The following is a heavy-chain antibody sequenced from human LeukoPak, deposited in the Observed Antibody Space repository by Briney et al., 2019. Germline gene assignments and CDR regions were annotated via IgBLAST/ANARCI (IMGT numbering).Heavy chain of an antibody. CDR1: GFTVSSNY. V-gene: IGHV3-66*01. J-gene: IGHJ5*02. Sequence: GGSLRLSCAASGFTVSSNYMTWVRQAPGNRLEWVSVIYSGGTTFYADSVKGRFTISRDSSKNTVYLQMNSLRVEDTAMYYRARESYSGSHSWFDPWGQGAQVTVSS. CDR3: ARESYSGSHSWFDP. D-gene: IGHD1-26*01. CDR2: IYSGGTT.